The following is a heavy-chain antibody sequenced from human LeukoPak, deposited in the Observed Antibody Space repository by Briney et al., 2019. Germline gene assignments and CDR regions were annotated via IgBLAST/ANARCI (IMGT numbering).Heavy chain of an antibody. CDR2: INPIFGTT. D-gene: IGHD1-26*01. Sequence: SVKVSCKAPGGTFNVYAFSWVRQPPGQGLEWMGRINPIFGTTNYAQKFQGRVTITAEKFTSTAYMELSSLRSEDTAVYYCARGSGNYYVDIWGQGTMVTVSS. CDR3: ARGSGNYYVDI. V-gene: IGHV1-69*06. CDR1: GGTFNVYA. J-gene: IGHJ3*02.